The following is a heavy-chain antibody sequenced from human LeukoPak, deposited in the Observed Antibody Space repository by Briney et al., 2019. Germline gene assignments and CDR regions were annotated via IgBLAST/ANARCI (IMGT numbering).Heavy chain of an antibody. D-gene: IGHD2-21*02. V-gene: IGHV3-7*01. J-gene: IGHJ4*02. Sequence: PGGSLRLSCAASGFTFSSYWMSWVRQAPGKGLEWVANIKQDGSEKYYVDSVKGRFTISRDNAKNSLYLQMNSLRAEDTAVYYCARAAYCGGDCYYYFDYWGQGTLVTVSS. CDR1: GFTFSSYW. CDR3: ARAAYCGGDCYYYFDY. CDR2: IKQDGSEK.